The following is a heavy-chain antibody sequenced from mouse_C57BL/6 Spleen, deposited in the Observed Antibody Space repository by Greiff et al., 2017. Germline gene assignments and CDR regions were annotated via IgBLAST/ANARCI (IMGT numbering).Heavy chain of an antibody. J-gene: IGHJ3*01. V-gene: IGHV1-15*01. Sequence: QVQLQQSGAELVRPGASVTLSCKASGYTFTDYEMHWVKQTPVHGLEWIGAIDPETGGTAYNQKFKGKAILTADKSSSTAYMELRSLTSEDSAVXYCTRRGYYDGSPFAYWGQGTLVTVSA. D-gene: IGHD1-1*01. CDR3: TRRGYYDGSPFAY. CDR2: IDPETGGT. CDR1: GYTFTDYE.